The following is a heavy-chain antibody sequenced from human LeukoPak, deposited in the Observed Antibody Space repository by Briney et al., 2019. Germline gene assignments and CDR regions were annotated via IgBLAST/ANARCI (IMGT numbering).Heavy chain of an antibody. D-gene: IGHD1-1*01. J-gene: IGHJ3*01. CDR2: IHYSVST. Sequence: SETLSLTCTLSGDXINRDGYHWTWLRPHPGKGGRGVGYIHYSVSTSYNPSLPSRVSISLDSSQNHFSLNLHSVTAADTAVYYCARDFTKTASPDAFDFWGQGTLVIVSS. V-gene: IGHV4-31*02. CDR3: ARDFTKTASPDAFDF. CDR1: GDXINRDGYH.